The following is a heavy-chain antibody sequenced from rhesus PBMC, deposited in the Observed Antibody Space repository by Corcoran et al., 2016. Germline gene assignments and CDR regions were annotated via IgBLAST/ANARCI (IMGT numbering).Heavy chain of an antibody. CDR2: IGGDISYT. CDR3: ARRGVTTFACDF. V-gene: IGHV3-115*02. D-gene: IGHD4-23*01. J-gene: IGHJ3*01. CDR1: GFTFSGYE. Sequence: EVQLAESGGGLVQPGGSLRLSCAASGFTFSGYEMHWVRQAPGKGLESVSVIGGDISYTHYADSVKGRFTISRDNAKNSLSLQMNSLRAEDTAVYYCARRGVTTFACDFWGQGLRVTVSS.